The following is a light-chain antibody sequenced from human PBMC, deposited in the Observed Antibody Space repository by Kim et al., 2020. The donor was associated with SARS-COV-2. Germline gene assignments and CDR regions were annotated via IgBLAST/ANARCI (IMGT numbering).Light chain of an antibody. J-gene: IGKJ2*04. CDR1: QSVSSN. Sequence: EIVMTQSPATLSVSPGERTTLSCRASQSVSSNLAWYQQKRGQAPRLLISGASTRATGIPARFSGSGSGTGFTLTISSLQSEDFAIYYCQQYNNWPGSFGQGTKLDI. CDR2: GAS. V-gene: IGKV3-15*01. CDR3: QQYNNWPGS.